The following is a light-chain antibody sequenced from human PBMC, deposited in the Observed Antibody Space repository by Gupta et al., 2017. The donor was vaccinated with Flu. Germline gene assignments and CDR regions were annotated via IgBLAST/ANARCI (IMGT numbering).Light chain of an antibody. CDR3: HQNDSTPRIT. Sequence: DIRMTQPPSSLYASVGDRVTITFRASQSISSYLNWYQQKPGKAPKLLIYAASIWQRGVASRFSGRGCGKDLALTSSRRQQGDFASYYFHQNDSTPRITFGGGTKVEIK. V-gene: IGKV1-39*01. CDR1: QSISSY. CDR2: AAS. J-gene: IGKJ4*01.